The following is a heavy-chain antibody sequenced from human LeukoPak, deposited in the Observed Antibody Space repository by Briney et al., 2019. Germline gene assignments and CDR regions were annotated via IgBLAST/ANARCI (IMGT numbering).Heavy chain of an antibody. Sequence: ASLKLSCKASRYTFSSYDINWVREAAGQGLEWMGWMNTKTGRTGFAQKFQGRLTMTRDTSISTAYMELSSLRSEDTAVYYCARLSQTPDYYSSGGYYYLGYWGQGTPVTVSS. J-gene: IGHJ4*02. V-gene: IGHV1-8*01. CDR2: MNTKTGRT. CDR3: ARLSQTPDYYSSGGYYYLGY. D-gene: IGHD3-22*01. CDR1: RYTFSSYD.